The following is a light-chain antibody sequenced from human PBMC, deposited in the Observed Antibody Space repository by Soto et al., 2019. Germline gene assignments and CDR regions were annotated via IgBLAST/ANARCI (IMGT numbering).Light chain of an antibody. V-gene: IGKV1-5*02. J-gene: IGKJ1*01. CDR1: QSISNW. Sequence: KLTQSPSTLCSSKGHRVTIICRASQSISNWLAWYQQKPGTAPKVLIYHASNLQSGVPSRFSGSGSGTEFTLTISSLQPDDFATYYCQQYNSYSFGQGTKVDIK. CDR2: HAS. CDR3: QQYNSYS.